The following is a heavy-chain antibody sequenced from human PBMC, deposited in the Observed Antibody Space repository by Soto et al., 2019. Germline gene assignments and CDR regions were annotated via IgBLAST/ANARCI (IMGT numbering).Heavy chain of an antibody. CDR2: ISAYNGNT. D-gene: IGHD2-2*01. CDR3: ARDYQLLDWFDP. Sequence: GASVKVSCKASGYTFTSYGISWVRQAPGQGLEWMGWISAYNGNTNYAQKLQGRVTMTTDTSTSTAYMEMRSLRSDVTAVYYCARDYQLLDWFDPWGQGTLVTVSS. J-gene: IGHJ5*02. CDR1: GYTFTSYG. V-gene: IGHV1-18*01.